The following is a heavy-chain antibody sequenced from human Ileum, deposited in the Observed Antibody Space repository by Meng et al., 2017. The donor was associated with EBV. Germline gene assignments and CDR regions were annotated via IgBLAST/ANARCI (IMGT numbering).Heavy chain of an antibody. J-gene: IGHJ2*01. V-gene: IGHV1-18*01. CDR2: ISVKNGEA. Sequence: QVQLVQSGAEVTQPGASAKVSCKASGYIFTNYDIRWVRQAPGQGLEWMGWISVKNGEAKYPQNFQGRVTMTTDTTTSTAYMELRSLTSDDTAAYYCARYVPNGSFWYFDFWGRGTLVTVSS. D-gene: IGHD6-13*01. CDR1: GYIFTNYD. CDR3: ARYVPNGSFWYFDF.